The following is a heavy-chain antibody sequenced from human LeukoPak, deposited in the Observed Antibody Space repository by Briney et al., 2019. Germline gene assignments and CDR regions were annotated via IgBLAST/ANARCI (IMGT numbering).Heavy chain of an antibody. Sequence: HRGGSLRLSCAASGFTFSSYGMHWARQAPGKGLEWVAFIRYDGSNKYYADSVKGRFTISRDNSKNTLYLQMNSLRAEDTAVYYCAKPRESGYLSHDAFDIWGQGTMVTVSS. D-gene: IGHD3-3*01. CDR2: IRYDGSNK. V-gene: IGHV3-30*02. CDR1: GFTFSSYG. CDR3: AKPRESGYLSHDAFDI. J-gene: IGHJ3*02.